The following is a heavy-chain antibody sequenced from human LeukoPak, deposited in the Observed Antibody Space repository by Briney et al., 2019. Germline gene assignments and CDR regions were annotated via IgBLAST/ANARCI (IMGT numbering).Heavy chain of an antibody. J-gene: IGHJ4*02. CDR2: FDPEDGET. CDR3: ATQENSGWYHYFDY. D-gene: IGHD6-19*01. CDR1: GYTLTELS. V-gene: IGHV1-24*01. Sequence: ASVKVSCKVSGYTLTELSMHWVRQAPGKGLEWMGGFDPEDGETIYAQKFQGRVTMTEDTSTDTAYMERSSLRSEDTAVYYCATQENSGWYHYFDYWGQGTLVTVSS.